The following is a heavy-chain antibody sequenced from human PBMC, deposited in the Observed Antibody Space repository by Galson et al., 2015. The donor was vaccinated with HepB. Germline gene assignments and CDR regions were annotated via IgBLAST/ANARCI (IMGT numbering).Heavy chain of an antibody. CDR3: APKPCGTTL. J-gene: IGHJ4*02. V-gene: IGHV3-30*04. D-gene: IGHD1-7*01. Sequence: SLRLSCAASGFTFSSYDMHWVRQAPGKGLEWVAVISYDGSNKYYADSVKGRFTISRDNSKNTLYLQMNSLIAEDTAVYYCAPKPCGTTLWGQGTLVTVSS. CDR1: GFTFSSYD. CDR2: ISYDGSNK.